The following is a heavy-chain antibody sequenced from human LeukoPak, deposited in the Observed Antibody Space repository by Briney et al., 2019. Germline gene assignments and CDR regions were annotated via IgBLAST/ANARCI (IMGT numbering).Heavy chain of an antibody. J-gene: IGHJ5*02. Sequence: ASVKVSCKASGYTFTTYYVHWVRQAPGQGLEWMGWINPNSGGTNYAQKFQGRVTMTRDTSISTAYMELSRLTSDDTAVYYCARARDNWFDPWGQGALVAVSS. CDR2: INPNSGGT. CDR3: ARARDNWFDP. CDR1: GYTFTTYY. V-gene: IGHV1-2*02.